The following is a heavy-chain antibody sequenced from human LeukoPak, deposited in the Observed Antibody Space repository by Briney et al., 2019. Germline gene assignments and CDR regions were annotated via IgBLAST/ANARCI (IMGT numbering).Heavy chain of an antibody. CDR1: GFTFSSYG. Sequence: PGGSLRLSCAASGFTFSSYGMHWVRQAPGQGLEWVAVISYDGNHKYYADSVKGRFTISRDNSKNTLYLQMNGLRADDTAVYYCAKGYDYRSGAGSFDYWGQGTLVTVSS. V-gene: IGHV3-30*18. D-gene: IGHD3-10*01. CDR2: ISYDGNHK. J-gene: IGHJ4*02. CDR3: AKGYDYRSGAGSFDY.